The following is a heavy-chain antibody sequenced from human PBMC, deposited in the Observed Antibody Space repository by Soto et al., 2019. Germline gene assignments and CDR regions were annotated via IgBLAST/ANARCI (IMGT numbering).Heavy chain of an antibody. J-gene: IGHJ4*02. CDR1: VFTFTRYS. CDR3: ARESEDLTSNFDY. V-gene: IGHV3-21*01. CDR2: ISSTTNYI. Sequence: GWSLRLSCAASVFTFTRYSMNWVRQAPGKGLEWVSSISSTTNYIYYADSMKGRFTVSRDNAKNSVYLEMNSLSAEDTAVYYCARESEDLTSNFDYWGQGTLVTVSS.